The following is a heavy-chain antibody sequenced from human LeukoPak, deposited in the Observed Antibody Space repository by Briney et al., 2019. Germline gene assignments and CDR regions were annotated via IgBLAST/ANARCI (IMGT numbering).Heavy chain of an antibody. Sequence: GGSLRLSCAASGFTFSSYAMSWVRHAPGKGLEWVAAISGSGGSTYYADSVKGRFTISRDNSKNTLYLQMNSLRAEDTAVYYCAREISYDSSGYSDYWGQGTLVTVSS. V-gene: IGHV3-23*01. CDR3: AREISYDSSGYSDY. CDR2: ISGSGGST. J-gene: IGHJ4*02. CDR1: GFTFSSYA. D-gene: IGHD3-22*01.